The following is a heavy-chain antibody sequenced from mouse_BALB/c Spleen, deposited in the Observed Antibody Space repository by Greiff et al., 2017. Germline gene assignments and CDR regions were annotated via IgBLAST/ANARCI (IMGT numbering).Heavy chain of an antibody. D-gene: IGHD2-2*01. V-gene: IGHV1-7*01. CDR3: ATTCLRRGMDY. CDR2: INPSTGYT. J-gene: IGHJ4*01. Sequence: QVQLQQSGPGLVKPSPSVKMSCTASGYSFTSYWMHWVKQRPGQGLEWIGYINPSTGYTEYNQKFKDKATLTADKSSSTAYMLLSSLTSEDSAVYYCATTCLRRGMDYWGQGTSVTVSS. CDR1: GYSFTSYW.